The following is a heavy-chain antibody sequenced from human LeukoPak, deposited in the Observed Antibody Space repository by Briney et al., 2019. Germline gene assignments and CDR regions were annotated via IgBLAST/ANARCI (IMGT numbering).Heavy chain of an antibody. D-gene: IGHD6-13*01. J-gene: IGHJ4*02. CDR3: ARGRRSSWYQGFDY. CDR1: GGSFSGYY. Sequence: SETLSLTCAVYGGSFSGYYWSWIRQPPGKGLEWIGEINHSGSTNYNPSLKSRVTISVDTSKNQFSLKLSSVTAADTAVYYCARGRRSSWYQGFDYWGQGTLVTVS. V-gene: IGHV4-34*01. CDR2: INHSGST.